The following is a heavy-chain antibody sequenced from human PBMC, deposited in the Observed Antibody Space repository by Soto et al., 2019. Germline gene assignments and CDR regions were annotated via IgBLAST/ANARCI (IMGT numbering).Heavy chain of an antibody. J-gene: IGHJ6*02. V-gene: IGHV1-46*01. Sequence: QVQLVQSGAEVKKPGASVKVSRKASGYTFTSYYMHWVRQAPGQGLEWMGIINPSGGSTSYAQKFQGRVTMTRDTSTSTVYMELSSLRSEDTAVYYCARDLSSKGGMDVWGQGTTVTVSS. D-gene: IGHD2-2*01. CDR3: ARDLSSKGGMDV. CDR1: GYTFTSYY. CDR2: INPSGGST.